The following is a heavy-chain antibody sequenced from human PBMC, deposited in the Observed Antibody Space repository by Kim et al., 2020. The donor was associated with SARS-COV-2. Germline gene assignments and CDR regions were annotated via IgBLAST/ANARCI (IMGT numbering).Heavy chain of an antibody. CDR3: AREPDSRPSPQNY. V-gene: IGHV3-48*03. J-gene: IGHJ4*02. D-gene: IGHD6-6*01. Sequence: YYADSVKGRFTLSRENTQNSLVLQMDRLRAEDSAVYYCAREPDSRPSPQNYWGQGTVVTVS.